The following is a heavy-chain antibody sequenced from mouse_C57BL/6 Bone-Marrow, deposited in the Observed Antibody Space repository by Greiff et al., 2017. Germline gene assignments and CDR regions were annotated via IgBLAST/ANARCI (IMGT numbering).Heavy chain of an antibody. V-gene: IGHV1-81*01. CDR1: GYTFTSYG. CDR2: IYPRSGNT. CDR3: AREDYYGYFDY. Sequence: VQRVESGAELARPGASVKLSCKASGYTFTSYGISWVKQRTGQGLEWIGEIYPRSGNTYYNEKFKGKATLTADKSSSTAYMELRSLTSEDSAVYFCAREDYYGYFDYWGQGTTLTVSS. D-gene: IGHD1-1*01. J-gene: IGHJ2*01.